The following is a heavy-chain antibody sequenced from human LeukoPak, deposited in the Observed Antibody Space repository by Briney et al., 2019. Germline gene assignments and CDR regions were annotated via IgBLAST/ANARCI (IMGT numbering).Heavy chain of an antibody. V-gene: IGHV3-23*01. CDR2: TSGSGVRT. CDR3: AKGAVHYDILTGYLN. J-gene: IGHJ4*02. Sequence: GGSLRLSCAASGFTFGNYAIAWVRQAPGKGLEWVSGTSGSGVRTDYAESVKGRFTVSRDNSKSTLYLEMNSLRAEDTAVYYCAKGAVHYDILTGYLNWGQGTLVTVSA. D-gene: IGHD3-9*01. CDR1: GFTFGNYA.